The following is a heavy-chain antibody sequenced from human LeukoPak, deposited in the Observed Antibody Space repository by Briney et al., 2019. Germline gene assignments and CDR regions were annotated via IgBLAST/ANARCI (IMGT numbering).Heavy chain of an antibody. D-gene: IGHD3-16*02. J-gene: IGHJ4*02. V-gene: IGHV1-2*02. CDR2: INPNSGGT. Sequence: ASVKVSCTASGYTFTGYYMHWVRQAPGQGLEWMGWINPNSGGTNYAQKFQGRVTMTRDTSISTAYMELSRLRSDDTAVYYCARETSNRSYYDYVWGSYRPIYFDYWGQGTLVTVSS. CDR3: ARETSNRSYYDYVWGSYRPIYFDY. CDR1: GYTFTGYY.